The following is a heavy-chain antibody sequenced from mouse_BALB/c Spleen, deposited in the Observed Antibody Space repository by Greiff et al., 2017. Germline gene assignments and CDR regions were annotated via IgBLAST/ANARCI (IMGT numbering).Heavy chain of an antibody. J-gene: IGHJ1*01. CDR2: IYPGDGDT. V-gene: IGHV1-87*01. Sequence: VQLQQSGAELARPGASVKLSCKASGYTFTSYWMQWVKQRHGQGLEWIGAIYPGDGDTRYTQKFKGKATLTADKSSSTAYMQLSSLASEDSAVYYCARAGTTAFDVWGAGTTVTVSA. CDR1: GYTFTSYW. CDR3: ARAGTTAFDV. D-gene: IGHD1-2*01.